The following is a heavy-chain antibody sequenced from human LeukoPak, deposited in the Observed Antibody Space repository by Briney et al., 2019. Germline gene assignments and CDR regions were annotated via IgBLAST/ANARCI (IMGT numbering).Heavy chain of an antibody. CDR2: IYYSGST. Sequence: SETLSLTCTVSGGSISSYYWSWIRQPPGKGLEWIGYIYYSGSTNYNPSLKSRVTISVDTSKNQFSLKLSSVTAADTAVYYCASALARGYSYGRFDYWGQGTLVTVSS. J-gene: IGHJ4*02. D-gene: IGHD5-18*01. CDR1: GGSISSYY. V-gene: IGHV4-59*08. CDR3: ASALARGYSYGRFDY.